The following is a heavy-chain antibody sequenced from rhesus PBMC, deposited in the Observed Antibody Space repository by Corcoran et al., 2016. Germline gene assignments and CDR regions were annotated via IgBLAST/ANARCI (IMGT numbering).Heavy chain of an antibody. CDR3: ASRWKADYYGLEY. J-gene: IGHJ6*01. V-gene: IGHV4S11*01. D-gene: IGHD6-37*01. Sequence: QVQLQESGPGLVKPSEALSLTCSVSGGSISGYYLHWIRQSPEKGLDWFGNIYGDGITTNFIPSLKSRFTLSVDTSKNQLSLKLRSVTSADTSVYFCASRWKADYYGLEYWCQGVVVTVSS. CDR2: IYGDGITT. CDR1: GGSISGYY.